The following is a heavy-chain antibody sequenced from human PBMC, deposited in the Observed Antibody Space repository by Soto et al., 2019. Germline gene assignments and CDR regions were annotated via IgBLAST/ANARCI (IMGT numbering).Heavy chain of an antibody. D-gene: IGHD6-25*01. CDR3: AKDDAPSGGYFYY. J-gene: IGHJ4*02. Sequence: EVPLLESGGGLVQPGGSLRLSCAASGFTFSTYAMSWVRQAPGKGLEWVSRVNSDGRTYYADSVKGRFTISRDNSEKTLYLQMNSLRAEDTAVYYCAKDDAPSGGYFYYWGQGTLVTVSS. V-gene: IGHV3-23*01. CDR1: GFTFSTYA. CDR2: VNSDGRT.